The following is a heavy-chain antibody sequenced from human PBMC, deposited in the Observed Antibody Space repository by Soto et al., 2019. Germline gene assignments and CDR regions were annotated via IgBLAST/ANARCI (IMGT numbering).Heavy chain of an antibody. Sequence: QVQLVQSGAEVKESGDSVRVSCEASGYTFTAYYIHWVRQAPGQGLEWMGWINPKFGDTAYAQDFQGRVSMTRDMSISTVYMELSRLTSDDTAIYYCARNMDYYYGPGSGNGHGFWGQGTTVTVFS. CDR2: INPKFGDT. CDR1: GYTFTAYY. J-gene: IGHJ6*02. D-gene: IGHD3-10*01. CDR3: ARNMDYYYGPGSGNGHGF. V-gene: IGHV1-2*02.